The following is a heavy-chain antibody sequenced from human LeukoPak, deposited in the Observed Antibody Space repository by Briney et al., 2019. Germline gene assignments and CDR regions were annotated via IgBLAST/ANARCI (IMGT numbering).Heavy chain of an antibody. CDR2: IFPSGGEI. D-gene: IGHD4-17*01. Sequence: PGGSLRLSCTASAFTLSTYAMSWVRQAPGKGLEWVSSIFPSGGEIHYADSVRGRFTISRDNSKSTLSLQMNSLRAEDTAVYYCARVSPNTVTTLQYFDYWGQGTLVTVSS. J-gene: IGHJ4*02. CDR1: AFTLSTYA. CDR3: ARVSPNTVTTLQYFDY. V-gene: IGHV3-23*01.